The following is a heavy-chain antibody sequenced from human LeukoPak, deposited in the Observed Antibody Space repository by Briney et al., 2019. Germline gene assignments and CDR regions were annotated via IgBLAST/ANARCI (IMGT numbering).Heavy chain of an antibody. CDR3: AKDSDLLVLGPYFDY. CDR2: ISWSSGSI. J-gene: IGHJ4*02. CDR1: GFTFDDYG. V-gene: IGHV3-9*01. Sequence: GGSLRLSCAASGFTFDDYGMNWVRQAPGKGLEWVSGISWSSGSIVYADSVKGRFTISRDNAKNSLYLEMNSLRPEDWALYYYAKDSDLLVLGPYFDYWGQGTLVTVSS. D-gene: IGHD2-21*02.